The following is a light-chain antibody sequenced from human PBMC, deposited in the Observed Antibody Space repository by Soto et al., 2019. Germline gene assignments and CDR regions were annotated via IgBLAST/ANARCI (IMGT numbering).Light chain of an antibody. V-gene: IGKV3-20*01. CDR2: GAS. CDR3: QQYDNWPPYT. J-gene: IGKJ2*01. Sequence: EIVLTQSPGTLSLSPGERATLSCRASQSVSSSYLAWYQQKPGQTPRLLIYGASSRATGIPDRFSGSGSGTDFTLTISRLEPEDFAVYHCQQYDNWPPYTFGQGTKLEIK. CDR1: QSVSSSY.